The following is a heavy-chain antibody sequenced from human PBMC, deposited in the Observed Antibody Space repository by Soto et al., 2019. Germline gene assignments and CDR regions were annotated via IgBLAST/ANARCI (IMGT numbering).Heavy chain of an antibody. CDR3: ARRQTIAAAGSSLDY. V-gene: IGHV1-46*01. D-gene: IGHD6-13*01. CDR1: GYTFTSYY. Sequence: QVQLVQSGAEVKKPGASVKVSCKASGYTFTSYYMHWVRQAPGQGLEWMGIINTIGGSTSYAQKFQGRVNMTRDTSTSTVYMELSSLRSEDTAVYYCARRQTIAAAGSSLDYWGQGTLVTVSS. J-gene: IGHJ4*02. CDR2: INTIGGST.